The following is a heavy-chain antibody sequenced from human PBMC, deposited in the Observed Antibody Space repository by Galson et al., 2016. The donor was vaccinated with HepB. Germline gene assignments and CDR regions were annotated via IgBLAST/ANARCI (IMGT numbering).Heavy chain of an antibody. D-gene: IGHD5-12*01. V-gene: IGHV3-30*04. CDR1: GFTFSQFA. CDR3: ARDQKYSGSDFYYAMDV. J-gene: IGHJ4*02. CDR2: ISYDGTKQ. Sequence: SLRLSCAASGFTFSQFAVHWVRQAPGKGLEWVAVISYDGTKQYYTDSVKGRFTVSRDDSKNTLYLQMNTLRPEDTAVYYCARDQKYSGSDFYYAMDVWGRGTLVAVSS.